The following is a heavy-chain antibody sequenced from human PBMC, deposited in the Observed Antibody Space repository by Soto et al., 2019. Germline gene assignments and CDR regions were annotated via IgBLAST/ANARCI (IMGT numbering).Heavy chain of an antibody. J-gene: IGHJ4*02. Sequence: GGSLRLSCAASGFTFSSYAMHWDRQAPGKGLEWVAVISYDGSNKYYEDSVKGRFTISRDNAKNTLYLQMNSLRAEDTAVYYSVRSLGVNYDSSGYSNLDNWGQGTLVTVSS. CDR2: ISYDGSNK. V-gene: IGHV3-30-3*01. CDR1: GFTFSSYA. D-gene: IGHD3-22*01. CDR3: VRSLGVNYDSSGYSNLDN.